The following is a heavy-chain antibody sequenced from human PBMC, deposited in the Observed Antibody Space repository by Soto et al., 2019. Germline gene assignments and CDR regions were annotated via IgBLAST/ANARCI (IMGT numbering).Heavy chain of an antibody. CDR1: GFTFSDYY. CDR3: ARAMVRGVIIRWYFDL. CDR2: ISSSGSTI. Sequence: QVQLVESGGGLVKPGGSLRLSCAASGFTFSDYYMSWIRQAPGKGLEWVSYISSSGSTIYYADSVKGRFTISRDNAKNSLDLQMNSLRAEDTAVYYCARAMVRGVIIRWYFDLWGRGTLVTVSS. D-gene: IGHD3-10*01. J-gene: IGHJ2*01. V-gene: IGHV3-11*01.